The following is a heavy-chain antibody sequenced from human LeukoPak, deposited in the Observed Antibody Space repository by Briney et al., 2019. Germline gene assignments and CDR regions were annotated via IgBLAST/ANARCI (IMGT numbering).Heavy chain of an antibody. J-gene: IGHJ3*02. V-gene: IGHV3-21*01. CDR1: GFTFSTYN. D-gene: IGHD3-22*01. CDR2: ISSSSSYI. Sequence: KPGGSLRLSCAASGFTFSTYNMNWVRQAPGKGLEWVSSISSSSSYIYYADSVKGRFTISRDNAKNSLYLQMNSLRAEDTAVYYCARSITMIVVGEKGSGGAFDIWGQGTMVTVSS. CDR3: ARSITMIVVGEKGSGGAFDI.